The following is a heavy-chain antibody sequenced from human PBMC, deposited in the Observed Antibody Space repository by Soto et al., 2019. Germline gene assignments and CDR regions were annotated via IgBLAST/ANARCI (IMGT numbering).Heavy chain of an antibody. J-gene: IGHJ4*02. CDR2: ISSSGGTI. CDR3: ARLSVRYCSGGSCSQLDY. D-gene: IGHD2-15*01. Sequence: EVQLVESGGGLVQPGGSARLSCAASGFTFSTYSMNWVRQAPGKGLEWVSFISSSGGTIYYADSVKGRFTISRDNAKNSLYLQMNSLSDEDTAVYYCARLSVRYCSGGSCSQLDYWGQGTLVTVSS. V-gene: IGHV3-48*02. CDR1: GFTFSTYS.